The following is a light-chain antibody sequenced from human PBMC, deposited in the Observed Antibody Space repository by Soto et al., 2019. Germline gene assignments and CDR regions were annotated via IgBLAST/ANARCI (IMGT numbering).Light chain of an antibody. CDR2: EDS. CDR1: SSYVGNYNL. CDR3: CSYAGSNTFV. V-gene: IGLV2-23*01. J-gene: IGLJ1*01. Sequence: QSALTQPASVSGSPGQSITISCTGTSSYVGNYNLVSWYQQHPAKATKLMTYEDSKRPSGVSNRFSGSKSGNTASLTISGLQAEDEADYYCCSYAGSNTFVFGTGTKLTVL.